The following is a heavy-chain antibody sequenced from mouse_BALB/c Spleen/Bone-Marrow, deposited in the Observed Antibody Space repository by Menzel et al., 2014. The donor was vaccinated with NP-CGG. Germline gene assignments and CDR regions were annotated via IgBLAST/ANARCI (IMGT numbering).Heavy chain of an antibody. J-gene: IGHJ2*01. V-gene: IGHV5-6*02. Sequence: EVKLVESGGDLVKPGGSPKLSCAASGFTFSSYGMSWVRQIPDKRLEWVATISSGGSYTFYPDSVKGRFTISRDNAKNTLNLQMTSLKSEDTAMYYCARRRDYDYFDYWGQGTTLTVSS. CDR1: GFTFSSYG. CDR2: ISSGGSYT. CDR3: ARRRDYDYFDY. D-gene: IGHD2-4*01.